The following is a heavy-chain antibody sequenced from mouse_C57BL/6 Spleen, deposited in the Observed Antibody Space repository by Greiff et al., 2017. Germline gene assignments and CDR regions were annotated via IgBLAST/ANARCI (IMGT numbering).Heavy chain of an antibody. V-gene: IGHV1-64*01. CDR2: IHPNSGST. D-gene: IGHD2-2*01. Sequence: QVQLQQPGAELVKPGASVKLSCKASGYTFTSYWMHWVKQRPGQGLEWIGMIHPNSGSTNYNEKFKSKATLTADKSSSTAYMQLSSLTSEDSAVYYCGRSGYGYDEGYYYAMGYWGQGASVTVSS. CDR1: GYTFTSYW. J-gene: IGHJ4*01. CDR3: GRSGYGYDEGYYYAMGY.